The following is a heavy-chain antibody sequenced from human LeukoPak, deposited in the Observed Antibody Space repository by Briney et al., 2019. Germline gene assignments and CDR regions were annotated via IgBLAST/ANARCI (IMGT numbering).Heavy chain of an antibody. CDR1: GFTFSSYA. D-gene: IGHD2-2*01. CDR3: AKHWSYCSTTSCFFNYYYYYMDV. V-gene: IGHV3-23*01. Sequence: GGSLRLSCAASGFTFSSYAMSWVRQAPGKGLEWVSAISGSGGSTYYADSVKGRFTISRDNSKSTLYLQMNNLRAEDTAVYYCAKHWSYCSTTSCFFNYYYYYMDVWGKGTTVTVSS. J-gene: IGHJ6*03. CDR2: ISGSGGST.